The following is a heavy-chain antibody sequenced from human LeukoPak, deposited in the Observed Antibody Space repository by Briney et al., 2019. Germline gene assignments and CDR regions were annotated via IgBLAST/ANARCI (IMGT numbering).Heavy chain of an antibody. CDR3: ARATYYYGSGSYPALSYYYYYMDV. V-gene: IGHV4-61*01. CDR2: IYYSGST. Sequence: SETLSLTCAVSGDSISGTIYSWSWIRQPPGKGLEWIGYIYYSGSTNYNPSLKSRVTISVDTSKNQFSLKLSSVTAADTAVYYCARATYYYGSGSYPALSYYYYYMDVWGKGTTVTISS. J-gene: IGHJ6*03. CDR1: GDSISGTIYS. D-gene: IGHD3-10*01.